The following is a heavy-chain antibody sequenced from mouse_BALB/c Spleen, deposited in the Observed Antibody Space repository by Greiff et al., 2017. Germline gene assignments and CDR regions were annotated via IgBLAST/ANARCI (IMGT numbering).Heavy chain of an antibody. D-gene: IGHD1-1*01. CDR2: IWSGGST. CDR3: ARSYYGSYWYFDV. Sequence: QVQLKQSGPGLVQPSQSLSITCTVSGFSLTSYGVHWVRQSPGKGLEWLGVIWSGGSTDYNAAFISRLSISKDNSKSQVFFKMNSLQANDTAISYCARSYYGSYWYFDVWGAGTTVTVSS. V-gene: IGHV2-2*02. J-gene: IGHJ1*01. CDR1: GFSLTSYG.